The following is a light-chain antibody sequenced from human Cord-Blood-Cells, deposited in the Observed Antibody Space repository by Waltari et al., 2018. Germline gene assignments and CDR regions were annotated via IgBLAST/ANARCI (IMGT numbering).Light chain of an antibody. CDR1: SRDVGSYNL. V-gene: IGLV2-23*03. J-gene: IGLJ1*01. CDR3: CSSAGSSNV. Sequence: QSALTQPASVPGSPGLSITNSCTGTSRDVGSYNLVSWYQQHPGKAPQLMIYEGSKRPSGVSNRFSGSKSGNTASLTISGLQAEDEADYYCCSSAGSSNVFGTGTKVTVL. CDR2: EGS.